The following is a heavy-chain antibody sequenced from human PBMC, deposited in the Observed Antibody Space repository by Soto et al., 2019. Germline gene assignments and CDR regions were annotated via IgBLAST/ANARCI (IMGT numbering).Heavy chain of an antibody. D-gene: IGHD6-19*01. CDR2: MSGSGAST. CDR3: AKVCSGWYYFDY. V-gene: IGHV3-23*01. J-gene: IGHJ4*02. CDR1: GFTFSNYP. Sequence: EVQVLESGEGLVQPGGSLRLSCAASGFTFSNYPMSWVRQAPGKGLEWVSGMSGSGASTYYADSVKGRFTISRDNSKNTLYLQMNSLRGEDTSIYDCAKVCSGWYYFDYWGQGPLVTVSS.